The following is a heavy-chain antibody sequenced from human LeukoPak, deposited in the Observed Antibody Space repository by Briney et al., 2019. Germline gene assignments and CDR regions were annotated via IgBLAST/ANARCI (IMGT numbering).Heavy chain of an antibody. CDR2: VYYSGSI. D-gene: IGHD3-16*01. V-gene: IGHV4-39*01. J-gene: IGHJ5*01. CDR1: GGSITAGNHH. Sequence: SETLSLTCTVSGGSITAGNHHWGWIRQPPGKGLEWIGSVYYSGSIFSDTSHKSRVTISGDASKNQFSLSLSSVTAADTAVYYCARLNPGYVTAPHDSWGQGMLVTVSS. CDR3: ARLNPGYVTAPHDS.